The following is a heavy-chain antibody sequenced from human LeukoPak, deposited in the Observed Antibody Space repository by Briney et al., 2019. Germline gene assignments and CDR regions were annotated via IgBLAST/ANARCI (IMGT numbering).Heavy chain of an antibody. J-gene: IGHJ4*02. V-gene: IGHV4-39*01. CDR2: IYYSGST. CDR1: GGSVSSSSYY. Sequence: SETLSLTCTVFGGSVSSSSYYWGWIRQPPGKGLEWIGSIYYSGSTYYNPSLKSRVTISVDTSKNQFSLELSSVTAADTAVCYCARGRLYAPSNYWGQGTLVTVSS. D-gene: IGHD2-8*01. CDR3: ARGRLYAPSNY.